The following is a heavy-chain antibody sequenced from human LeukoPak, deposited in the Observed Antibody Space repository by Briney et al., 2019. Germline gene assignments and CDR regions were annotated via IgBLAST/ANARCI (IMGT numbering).Heavy chain of an antibody. CDR3: ARGGDYKNDY. CDR2: INGAGSSI. Sequence: PGGSLRLSCAASGFTFSSYWMHWVRQTPGKGLVWVSRINGAGSSISYADSVKGRVTISRDNAKNTLHLQMNNLRAEDTAVYYCARGGDYKNDYWGQGTLVTVSS. D-gene: IGHD4-17*01. CDR1: GFTFSSYW. J-gene: IGHJ4*02. V-gene: IGHV3-74*01.